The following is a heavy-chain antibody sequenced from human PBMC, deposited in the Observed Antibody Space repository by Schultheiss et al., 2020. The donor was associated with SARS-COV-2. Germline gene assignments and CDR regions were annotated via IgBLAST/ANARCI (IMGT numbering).Heavy chain of an antibody. CDR3: ARPVQPYYYYYGMDV. Sequence: GGSLRLSCAASGFTFSSYAMSWVRQAPGKGLEWVAVIWYDGSNKYYADSVKGRFTISRDNSKNTLYLQMNSLRAEDTAVYYCARPVQPYYYYYGMDVWGQGTTVTVSS. CDR1: GFTFSSYA. V-gene: IGHV3-33*08. D-gene: IGHD5-18*01. CDR2: IWYDGSNK. J-gene: IGHJ6*02.